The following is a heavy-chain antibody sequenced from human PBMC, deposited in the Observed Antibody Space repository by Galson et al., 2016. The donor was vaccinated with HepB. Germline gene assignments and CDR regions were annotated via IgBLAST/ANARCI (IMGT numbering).Heavy chain of an antibody. CDR1: DGSIRSSSFS. CDR2: VYRGKT. Sequence: SETLSLTCTVSDGSIRSSSFSWGWIRQPPGKGLEWIGTVYRGKTYYNPSLAGRVTISADMPTDLLSLRLSSVTAADTAIYYCARYMGAFHAPGIDYWGQGILVIVSS. J-gene: IGHJ4*02. D-gene: IGHD3-16*01. V-gene: IGHV4-39*01. CDR3: ARYMGAFHAPGIDY.